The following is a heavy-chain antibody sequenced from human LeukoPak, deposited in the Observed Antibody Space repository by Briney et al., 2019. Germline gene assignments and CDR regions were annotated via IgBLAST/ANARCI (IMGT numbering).Heavy chain of an antibody. V-gene: IGHV3-53*01. CDR2: IYSSGTT. CDR1: GFTVNSNY. CDR3: AREVKKGIAAAGSRDY. D-gene: IGHD6-13*01. J-gene: IGHJ4*02. Sequence: SGGSLRLSCAASGFTVNSNYMSCVRQAPGKGLEWVSIIYSSGTTYYEDSVKGRFTISRDNSKNTLYLQMNSLRAEDTAVYYCAREVKKGIAAAGSRDYWGQGTLVTVSS.